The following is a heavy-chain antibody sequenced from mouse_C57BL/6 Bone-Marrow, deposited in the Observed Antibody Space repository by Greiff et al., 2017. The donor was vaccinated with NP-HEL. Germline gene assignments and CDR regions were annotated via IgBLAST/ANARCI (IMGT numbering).Heavy chain of an antibody. J-gene: IGHJ2*01. D-gene: IGHD4-1*01. CDR2: IYPYNGVS. CDR3: ARKRTGYYFDY. Sequence: EVQRVESGPELVKPGASVKISCKASGYSFTGYYMHWVKQSHGNILDWIGYIYPYNGVSSYNQKFKGKATLTVAKSSSTAYMELRSLTSEDSAVYYCARKRTGYYFDYWGQGTTLTVSS. V-gene: IGHV1-31*01. CDR1: GYSFTGYY.